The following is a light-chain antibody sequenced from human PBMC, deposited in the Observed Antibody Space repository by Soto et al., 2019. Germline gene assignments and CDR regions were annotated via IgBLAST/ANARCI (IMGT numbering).Light chain of an antibody. CDR2: DVS. Sequence: QSALTQPRSVSGSPGQSVTISCTGTSSDVGGYNYVSWYQQHPGKAPKLMIYDVSKRPSGVPDRFSGSKSGNTASLTISGLQAEDEADYYCCSYAGGYTSWVFGGGTKVTVL. CDR1: SSDVGGYNY. CDR3: CSYAGGYTSWV. V-gene: IGLV2-11*01. J-gene: IGLJ3*02.